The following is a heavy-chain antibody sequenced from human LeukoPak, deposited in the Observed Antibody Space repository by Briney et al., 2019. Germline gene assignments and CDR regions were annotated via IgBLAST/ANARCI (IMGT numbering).Heavy chain of an antibody. CDR1: GGSISNYY. V-gene: IGHV4-59*01. CDR2: IYYSGST. J-gene: IGHJ4*02. CDR3: ARGNGWYYY. D-gene: IGHD6-19*01. Sequence: SETLSLTCTVSGGSISNYYWSWIRPPPGKGLEWIGYIYYSGSTNYNPSLKSRVTISVDTSKNQFSLILSSVTAADTAVYYCARGNGWYYYWGQGTLVTVSS.